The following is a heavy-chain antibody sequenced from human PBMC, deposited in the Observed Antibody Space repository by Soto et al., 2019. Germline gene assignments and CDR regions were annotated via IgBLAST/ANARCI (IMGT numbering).Heavy chain of an antibody. CDR3: AREVVVVVAAKTPHDAFDI. Sequence: APVKIARTASGYTVSSSGVSGGRQAPGQRPEWMGWISAYNGNTNYAQKLQGRVTMTTDTSTSTAYMELRSLRSDDTAVYYCAREVVVVVAAKTPHDAFDIWGQGTMVTVSS. CDR1: GYTVSSSG. D-gene: IGHD2-15*01. CDR2: ISAYNGNT. V-gene: IGHV1-18*01. J-gene: IGHJ3*02.